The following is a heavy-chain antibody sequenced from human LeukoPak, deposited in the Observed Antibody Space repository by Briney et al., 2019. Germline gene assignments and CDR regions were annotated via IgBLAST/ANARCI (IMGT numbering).Heavy chain of an antibody. CDR1: GGSFSGYY. CDR3: AASQQWLSWAH. CDR2: IYYSGST. D-gene: IGHD6-19*01. Sequence: SETLSLTCAVYGGSFSGYYWSWIRQPPGKGLEWIGSIYYSGSTYYNPSLKSRVTISVDTSKNQFSLKLSSVTAADTALYYCAASQQWLSWAHWGQGTLVIVSS. V-gene: IGHV4-34*01. J-gene: IGHJ1*01.